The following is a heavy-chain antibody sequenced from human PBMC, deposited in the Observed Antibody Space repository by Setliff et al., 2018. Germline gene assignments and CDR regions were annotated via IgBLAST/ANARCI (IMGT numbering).Heavy chain of an antibody. D-gene: IGHD1-26*01. CDR3: ARDNTILGATDY. Sequence: PSETLSLTCNVSGGSVSSTSHYWGWIRQPPGKGLEWIEEINHRGSTNYSPSLRSRVTMSVDTSKKQLSLKLSSLTAADTALYFCARDNTILGATDYWGQGALVTVSS. CDR1: GGSVSSTSHY. J-gene: IGHJ4*02. V-gene: IGHV4-39*07. CDR2: INHRGST.